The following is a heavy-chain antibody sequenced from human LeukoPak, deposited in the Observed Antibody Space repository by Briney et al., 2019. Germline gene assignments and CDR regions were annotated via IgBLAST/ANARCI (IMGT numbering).Heavy chain of an antibody. CDR3: AKSSSYYYDSSGYFQSPSHFDY. D-gene: IGHD3-22*01. J-gene: IGHJ4*02. CDR2: ISGSGGST. CDR1: EFTFSSYS. Sequence: GGSLRLSCAASEFTFSSYSMNWVRQAPGKGLEWVSAISGSGGSTYYADSVKGRFTISRDNSKNTLYLQMNSLRAEDTAVYYCAKSSSYYYDSSGYFQSPSHFDYWGQGTLVTVSS. V-gene: IGHV3-23*01.